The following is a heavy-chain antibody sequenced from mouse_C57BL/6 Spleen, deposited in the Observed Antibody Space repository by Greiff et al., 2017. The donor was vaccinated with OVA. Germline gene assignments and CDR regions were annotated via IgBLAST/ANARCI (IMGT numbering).Heavy chain of an antibody. V-gene: IGHV1-61*01. D-gene: IGHD1-1*01. CDR1: GYTFTSYW. J-gene: IGHJ4*01. Sequence: QVQLQQPGAELVRPGSSVKLSCKASGYTFTSYWMDWVKQRPGQGLEWIGNIYPSDSETHYNQKFKDKATLTVDKSSSTAYMQLSSLTSEDSAVYYCARGNYGSSYYAMDYWGQGTSVTVSS. CDR3: ARGNYGSSYYAMDY. CDR2: IYPSDSET.